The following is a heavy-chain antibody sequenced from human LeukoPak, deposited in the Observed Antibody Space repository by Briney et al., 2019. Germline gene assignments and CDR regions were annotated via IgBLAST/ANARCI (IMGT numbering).Heavy chain of an antibody. CDR2: INWNGGST. Sequence: GGSLTLSCAASGFTFDDYGMSWVRQAPGKGLEWVSGINWNGGSTGYADSVKGRFTISRDNAKNSLYLQMNSLRAEDTALYYCARDAGGASRRYFDYWGQGTLVTVSS. CDR3: ARDAGGASRRYFDY. J-gene: IGHJ4*02. CDR1: GFTFDDYG. D-gene: IGHD3-16*01. V-gene: IGHV3-20*04.